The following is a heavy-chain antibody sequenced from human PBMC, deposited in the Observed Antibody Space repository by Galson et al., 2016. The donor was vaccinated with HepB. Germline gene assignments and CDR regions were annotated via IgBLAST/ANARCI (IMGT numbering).Heavy chain of an antibody. Sequence: SLRLSCAASGFTFSTYAMSWVRQAPGKRLEWVSVISGSAYSGVTYYADSVRGRFTISRDDPKNTLYLLMNSLTAEDTAVYYCAKRPTWRIAIPVDYFDYWGQGTMVTVSS. CDR2: ISGSAYSGVT. CDR3: AKRPTWRIAIPVDYFDY. CDR1: GFTFSTYA. J-gene: IGHJ4*02. D-gene: IGHD6-13*01. V-gene: IGHV3-23*01.